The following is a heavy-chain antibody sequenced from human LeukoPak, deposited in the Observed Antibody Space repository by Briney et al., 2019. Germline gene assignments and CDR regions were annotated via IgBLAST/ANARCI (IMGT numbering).Heavy chain of an antibody. CDR3: AKDHLPGIVVADRDY. J-gene: IGHJ4*02. CDR1: GFTFNRYG. CDR2: ISGSGGTT. Sequence: GGSLRLSCAASGFTFNRYGMSWVRQAPGKGLEWVSAISGSGGTTYYVDSVKGRFTISRDNSKNTLYLQINSLRDEDTAVYYCAKDHLPGIVVADRDYWGQGTLVTVSS. V-gene: IGHV3-23*01. D-gene: IGHD6-19*01.